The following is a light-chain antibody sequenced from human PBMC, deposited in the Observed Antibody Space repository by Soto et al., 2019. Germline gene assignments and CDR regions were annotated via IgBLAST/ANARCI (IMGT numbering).Light chain of an antibody. V-gene: IGKV1-5*01. CDR2: DAS. Sequence: DIHITQSPSTLSSSLGDRVTITFRASQSISSWLAWYQQKPGKAPKLLIYDASSLESGVPSRFSGSGSGTEFTLTISSLQPDDFATYYCQQYNSYPWTFGQGTKV. J-gene: IGKJ1*01. CDR3: QQYNSYPWT. CDR1: QSISSW.